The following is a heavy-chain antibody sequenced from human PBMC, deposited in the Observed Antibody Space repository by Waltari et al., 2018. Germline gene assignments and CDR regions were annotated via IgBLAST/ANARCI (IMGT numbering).Heavy chain of an antibody. D-gene: IGHD2-21*02. CDR3: VRGYGGDVY. V-gene: IGHV3-74*01. CDR2: PHYDWTST. J-gene: IGHJ4*02. CDR1: GFTFTRHW. Sequence: EVQLVESGGGLVQPGGSLRLSCAASGFTFTRHWMHWVGPGPGKGLEWVSRPHYDWTSTYSADFVTGRFPISRDNAKNTLYLQMNSLRAEYTGVYYCVRGYGGDVYWGQGTLVTVSS.